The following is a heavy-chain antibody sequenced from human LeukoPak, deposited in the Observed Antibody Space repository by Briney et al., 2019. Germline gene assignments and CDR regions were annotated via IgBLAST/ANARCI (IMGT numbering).Heavy chain of an antibody. CDR1: GGSISSGGYS. CDR3: ARGTIAVAAEYFQH. Sequence: PSETLSLTCAVSGGSISSGGYSWSWIRQPPGKGLEWIGHIFYSGSTNYNPSLKSRVTISEDTSKNQFSLKLSSVTAADTAVYYCARGTIAVAAEYFQHWGQGTLVTVSS. V-gene: IGHV4-61*08. D-gene: IGHD6-19*01. CDR2: IFYSGST. J-gene: IGHJ1*01.